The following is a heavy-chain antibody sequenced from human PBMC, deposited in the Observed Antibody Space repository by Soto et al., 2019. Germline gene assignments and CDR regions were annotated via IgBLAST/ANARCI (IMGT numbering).Heavy chain of an antibody. J-gene: IGHJ6*03. CDR1: GFTFSNAW. D-gene: IGHD2-2*01. CDR2: IKSKTDGGTT. CDR3: TTQVNCSSTSCYGEAYYYYYYMDV. V-gene: IGHV3-15*01. Sequence: TGGSLRLSCAASGFTFSNAWMSWVRQAPGKGLEWVGRIKSKTDGGTTDYAAPVKGRFTISRDDSKNTLYLQMNSLKTEDTAVYYCTTQVNCSSTSCYGEAYYYYYYMDVWGKGTTVTVSS.